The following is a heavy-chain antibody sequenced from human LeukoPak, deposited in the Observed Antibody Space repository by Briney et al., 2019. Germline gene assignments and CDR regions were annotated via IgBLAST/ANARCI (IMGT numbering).Heavy chain of an antibody. J-gene: IGHJ4*02. V-gene: IGHV3-48*03. CDR2: ISSSGSTI. Sequence: GGSLRLSCAASGFTFSSYEMNWVRQAPGKGLEWVSYISSSGSTIYYADSVKGRFTISRDNAKNSLYLQMNSLRAEDTAVYYCARTHDYSDYVFDYWGQGTLVTVSS. D-gene: IGHD4-11*01. CDR1: GFTFSSYE. CDR3: ARTHDYSDYVFDY.